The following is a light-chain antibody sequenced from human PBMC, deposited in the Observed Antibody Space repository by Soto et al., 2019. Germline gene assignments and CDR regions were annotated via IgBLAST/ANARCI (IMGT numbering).Light chain of an antibody. Sequence: EIVLTQSPAILSLSPGERATLSCRASQSISSYLSWYQQKPGQAPRLLIYDASTRATGIPARFSVSGSGTDFTLTISSLEPEDFAVYYCQQRSSWPPDFGPGTKVDFK. CDR3: QQRSSWPPD. CDR2: DAS. J-gene: IGKJ3*01. CDR1: QSISSY. V-gene: IGKV3-11*01.